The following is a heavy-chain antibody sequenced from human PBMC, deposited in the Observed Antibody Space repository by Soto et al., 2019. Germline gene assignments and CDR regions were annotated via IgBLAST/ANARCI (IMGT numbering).Heavy chain of an antibody. J-gene: IGHJ6*02. CDR1: GLTFRNYD. V-gene: IGHV3-13*05. CDR2: ISAAGDP. Sequence: EVQLVESGGGLVQPGGSLRLSCEASGLTFRNYDMHWVRQGTGKGLEGVSGISAAGDPDYADSVEGRFTISRENAQNSFFLHMNSLRVGDTAVYYCARTDRDFYVLDVWGQGTTVIVSS. CDR3: ARTDRDFYVLDV.